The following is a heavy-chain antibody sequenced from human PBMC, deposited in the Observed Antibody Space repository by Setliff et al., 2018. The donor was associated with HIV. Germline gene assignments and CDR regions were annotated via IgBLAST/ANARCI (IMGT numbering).Heavy chain of an antibody. D-gene: IGHD2-2*02. V-gene: IGHV4-39*07. CDR2: IYHSGAT. CDR1: GDSISSSNYY. Sequence: SETLSLTCTVSGDSISSSNYYWSWIRQSPGMGLEWIASIYHSGATYHNASLKSRVTISVDTSKSQFSLKVNSVTAADTAVYYCARGLYWADHWGQGTLVTVSS. J-gene: IGHJ4*02. CDR3: ARGLYWADH.